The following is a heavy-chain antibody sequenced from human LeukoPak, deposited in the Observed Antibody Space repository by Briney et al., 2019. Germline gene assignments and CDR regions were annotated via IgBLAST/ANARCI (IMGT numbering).Heavy chain of an antibody. V-gene: IGHV4-59*08. CDR2: IYYSGST. J-gene: IGHJ4*02. CDR1: GGSISSYY. CDR3: ARHVYGLDY. Sequence: PSETLSLTCTVSGGSISSYYWSWIRQPPGKGLEWIGYIYYSGSTNYNPSLKSRVTISVDTSKNQFSLKLSSVTAAGTAVYYCARHVYGLDYWGQGTLVTVSS. D-gene: IGHD3-16*01.